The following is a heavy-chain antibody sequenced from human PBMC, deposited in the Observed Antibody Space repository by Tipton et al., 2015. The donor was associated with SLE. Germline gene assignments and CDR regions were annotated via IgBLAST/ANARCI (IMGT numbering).Heavy chain of an antibody. D-gene: IGHD2-21*01. CDR1: GYSIRSGYY. CDR2: IYHSGST. Sequence: LRLSCTVSGYSIRSGYYWGWIRQPPGKGLEWIGSIYHSGSTYYNPSLKSRVTISVDTSKNQFSLKLSSVTAADTAVYYCARSGHNGVVVLGYFDVWGRGTLVTVSS. V-gene: IGHV4-38-2*02. J-gene: IGHJ2*01. CDR3: ARSGHNGVVVLGYFDV.